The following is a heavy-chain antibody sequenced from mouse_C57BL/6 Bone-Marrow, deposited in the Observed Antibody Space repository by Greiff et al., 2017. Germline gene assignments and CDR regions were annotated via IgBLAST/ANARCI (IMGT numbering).Heavy chain of an antibody. V-gene: IGHV1-39*01. J-gene: IGHJ3*01. CDR3: AREDYVISFAY. Sequence: EVKLMESGPELVKPGASVKISCKASGYSFTEYNMNWVKQSNGKSLEWIGVINPNYGTTNYNQKLKGKSTLTVDKSSSTAYMQLSSLTSEDYAVYYCAREDYVISFAYWGQGTLVTVSA. CDR1: GYSFTEYN. D-gene: IGHD1-1*01. CDR2: INPNYGTT.